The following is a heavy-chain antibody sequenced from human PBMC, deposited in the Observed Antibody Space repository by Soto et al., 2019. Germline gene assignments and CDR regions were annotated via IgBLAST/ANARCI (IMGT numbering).Heavy chain of an antibody. D-gene: IGHD1-26*01. CDR2: SSPDGSST. CDR1: GFSFSTYW. J-gene: IGHJ3*01. CDR3: ARSPGGYYID. V-gene: IGHV3-74*01. Sequence: EVQLVESGGGLVQPGGSLRLSCADSGFSFSTYWMHWVRQGPGKGLVWVSRSSPDGSSTNYPDSVRGRFTISRDNAKNTLYLQMNILRAEDTAVYYCARSPGGYYIDWGQGTMGTVSS.